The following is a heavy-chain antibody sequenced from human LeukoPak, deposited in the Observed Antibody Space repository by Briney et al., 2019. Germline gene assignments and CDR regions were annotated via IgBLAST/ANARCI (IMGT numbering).Heavy chain of an antibody. CDR3: AESRDGYNYFDY. CDR2: ISSSSSYI. V-gene: IGHV3-21*01. D-gene: IGHD5-24*01. CDR1: GGSISSSS. Sequence: ETLSLTCTVSGGSISSSSYYWGWIRQPPGKGLEWVSSISSSSSYIYYADSVKGRFTISRDNAKNSLYLQMNSLRAEDTAVYYCAESRDGYNYFDYWGQGTLVTVSS. J-gene: IGHJ4*02.